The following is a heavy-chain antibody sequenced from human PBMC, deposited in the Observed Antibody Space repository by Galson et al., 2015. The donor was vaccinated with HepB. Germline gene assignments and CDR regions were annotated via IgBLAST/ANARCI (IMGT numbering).Heavy chain of an antibody. CDR3: ASGTQQLASFDY. D-gene: IGHD6-13*01. V-gene: IGHV1-45*02. Sequence: SVKVSCKASGYTFTYRYLHWVRQAPGQALEWMGWITPFNGNTNYAQKFQDRVTITRDRSMSTAYMELSSLRSEDTAMYYCASGTQQLASFDYWGQGTLVTVSS. CDR1: GYTFTYRY. J-gene: IGHJ4*02. CDR2: ITPFNGNT.